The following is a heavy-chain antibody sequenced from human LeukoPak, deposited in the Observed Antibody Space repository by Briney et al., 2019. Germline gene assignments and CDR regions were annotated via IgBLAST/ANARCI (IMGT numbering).Heavy chain of an antibody. CDR1: GDSINDHY. D-gene: IGHD2-15*01. Sequence: SETLSLTCTVSGDSINDHYWSWIRQPPGEGLEWIAYIYSSVSTNYNPSPKSRVTISIDTSKSQFSLKLASWTAADAGVYDCAKQRCSGGSCYRVDQLYYMDVWGKGTTVTVSS. J-gene: IGHJ6*03. V-gene: IGHV4-4*09. CDR2: IYSSVST. CDR3: AKQRCSGGSCYRVDQLYYMDV.